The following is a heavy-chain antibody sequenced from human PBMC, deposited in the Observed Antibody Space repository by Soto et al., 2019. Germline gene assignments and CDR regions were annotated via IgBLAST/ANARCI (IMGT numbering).Heavy chain of an antibody. J-gene: IGHJ3*02. Sequence: QVQLVQSGAEVKKPGSSVKVSCKDSGGTFRTYSMFWVRQAPGQGLEWMGRIIPMLGVRNYAQRFQDRVTITAYKSTAAAHMELSSLRSEDTAVYYCTIGGWSCEVFDIWGQGTMVTVSS. V-gene: IGHV1-69*02. CDR1: GGTFRTYS. CDR3: TIGGWSCEVFDI. CDR2: IIPMLGVR.